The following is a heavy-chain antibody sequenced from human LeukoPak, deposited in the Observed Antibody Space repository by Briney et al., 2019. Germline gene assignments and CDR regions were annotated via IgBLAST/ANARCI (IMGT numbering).Heavy chain of an antibody. Sequence: SETLSLTCSVSGASIRSYYWSWIRQPAGKGLEWIGLIYNSGKTNYNPSLKSRVTMSVDTSKNQFSLKLSSVTAADTAVYYCARGGAVTTKDYCYYYYMDVWGKGTTVTVSS. V-gene: IGHV4-4*07. J-gene: IGHJ6*03. D-gene: IGHD4-11*01. CDR2: IYNSGKT. CDR3: ARGGAVTTKDYCYYYYMDV. CDR1: GASIRSYY.